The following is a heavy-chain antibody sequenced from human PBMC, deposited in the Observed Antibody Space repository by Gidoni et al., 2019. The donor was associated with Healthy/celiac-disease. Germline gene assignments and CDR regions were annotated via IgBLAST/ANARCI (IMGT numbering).Heavy chain of an antibody. V-gene: IGHV3-33*01. CDR1: GFTFSSAG. CDR3: ARVRVVVIADYYYYYGMDV. Sequence: QVQLVESGGGVVQHGRPLRLPGAASGFTFSSAGLPWVRQPPGKGLEWVAVIWYDGSNKYYADSVKGRFTISRDNSKNTLYLQMNSLRAEDTAVYYCARVRVVVIADYYYYYGMDVWGQGTTVTVSS. J-gene: IGHJ6*02. CDR2: IWYDGSNK. D-gene: IGHD3-22*01.